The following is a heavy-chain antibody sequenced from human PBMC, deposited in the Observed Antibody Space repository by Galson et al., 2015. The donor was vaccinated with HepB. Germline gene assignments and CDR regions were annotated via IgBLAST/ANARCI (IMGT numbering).Heavy chain of an antibody. Sequence: SLRLSCATSGFMFKNAWLSWVRQAPGKGLEWIGRSKSKSEGGTIDYAAPVKGRFSISRDDSENTLYPHMNSLKIEDTAIYYCTTDRRRYFDYWGQGTLVTVSS. CDR1: GFMFKNAW. J-gene: IGHJ4*02. CDR3: TTDRRRYFDY. CDR2: SKSKSEGGTI. V-gene: IGHV3-15*01.